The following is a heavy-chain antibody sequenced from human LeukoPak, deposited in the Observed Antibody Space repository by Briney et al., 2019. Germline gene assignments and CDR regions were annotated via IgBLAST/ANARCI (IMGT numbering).Heavy chain of an antibody. CDR1: GGSFSGYY. CDR2: INHSGST. CDR3: ASDGYGSGSYWYY. V-gene: IGHV4-34*01. J-gene: IGHJ4*02. Sequence: SETLSLTCAVYGGSFSGYYWSWIRQPPGKGLEWIGEINHSGSTNYNPSLKSRVTISVDTSKNQFSLKLRSVTAADTAVYYCASDGYGSGSYWYYWGQGTLVTVSS. D-gene: IGHD3-10*01.